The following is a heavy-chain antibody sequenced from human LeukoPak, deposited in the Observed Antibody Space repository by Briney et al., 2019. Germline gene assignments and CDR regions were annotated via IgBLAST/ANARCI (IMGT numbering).Heavy chain of an antibody. CDR3: ARRRYYYDSSGRTTYYYMDV. CDR2: ISGSGGST. CDR1: GFTFSSYA. D-gene: IGHD3-22*01. Sequence: GGSLRLSCAASGFTFSSYAMSWVRQAPGKGLEWVSAISGSGGSTYYADSVKGRFTISRDNSKNTLYLQMNSLRAEDTAVYYCARRRYYYDSSGRTTYYYMDVWAKGPRSPSP. V-gene: IGHV3-23*01. J-gene: IGHJ6*03.